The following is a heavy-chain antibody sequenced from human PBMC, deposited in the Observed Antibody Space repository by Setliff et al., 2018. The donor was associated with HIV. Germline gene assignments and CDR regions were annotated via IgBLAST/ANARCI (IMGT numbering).Heavy chain of an antibody. D-gene: IGHD3-3*01. CDR1: GFIFSDYA. J-gene: IGHJ4*02. Sequence: GGSLRLSCAASGFIFSDYAIHWVRQAPAKGLEWVAVISYDGSYKNYAESVKGRFTISRDNSKNTLYVQMNSLRADDTAVYYCARAFSGYYFDYWGQGTLVTVSS. V-gene: IGHV3-30*04. CDR2: ISYDGSYK. CDR3: ARAFSGYYFDY.